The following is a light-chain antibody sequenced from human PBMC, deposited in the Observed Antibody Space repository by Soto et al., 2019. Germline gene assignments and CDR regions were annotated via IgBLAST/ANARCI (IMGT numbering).Light chain of an antibody. CDR3: QQRSNWPPIT. CDR2: DAS. CDR1: QSVSRY. J-gene: IGKJ5*01. Sequence: EIVFKQSPATLYLSPGDRANLSCRVSQSVSRYLAWYQQKPGQAPRLLIYDASNRATGIPARFSGSGSGTDFTLTISSLEPEDFAVYYCQQRSNWPPITFGQGTRLEIK. V-gene: IGKV3-11*01.